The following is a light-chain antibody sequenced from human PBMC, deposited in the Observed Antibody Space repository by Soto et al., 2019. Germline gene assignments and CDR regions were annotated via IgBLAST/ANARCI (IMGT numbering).Light chain of an antibody. J-gene: IGLJ1*01. CDR3: NSYTGSSTYV. CDR1: SSDVGSYNR. Sequence: QSVLTQPPSVSGSPGQSVAISCTGTSSDVGSYNRVSWYQQPPGAAPKLMIYEVSNRPSGVPDRFSGSKSGNTASLTISGLQAEDGADYYCNSYTGSSTYVFGTGTKVTAL. CDR2: EVS. V-gene: IGLV2-18*02.